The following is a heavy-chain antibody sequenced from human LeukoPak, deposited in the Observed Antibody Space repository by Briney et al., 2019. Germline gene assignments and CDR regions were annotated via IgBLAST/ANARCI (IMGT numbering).Heavy chain of an antibody. Sequence: ASVKVSCKASGYTFTGYYMHWVRQAPGQGLEWMGWINPNSGGTNYAQKFQGRVTMTRDTSISTAYMELSRLRSDDTAVYYCARADYYDSSGYYSEDAFDIWGQGTMVTVSS. J-gene: IGHJ3*02. D-gene: IGHD3-22*01. CDR2: INPNSGGT. CDR3: ARADYYDSSGYYSEDAFDI. V-gene: IGHV1-2*02. CDR1: GYTFTGYY.